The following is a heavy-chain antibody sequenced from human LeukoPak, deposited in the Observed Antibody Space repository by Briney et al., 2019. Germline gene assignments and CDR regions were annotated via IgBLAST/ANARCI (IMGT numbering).Heavy chain of an antibody. CDR1: GFTFSSYG. CDR2: IRYDGSNK. CDR3: AKDLWGSLSLDAFDI. Sequence: PGGSLRLSCAASGFTFSSYGMHWVRQAPGKGLEWVAFIRYDGSNKYYADSVKGRFTISRDNSKNTLYLQMNSLRAEDTAVYYCAKDLWGSLSLDAFDIWGQGTMVTVSS. J-gene: IGHJ3*02. V-gene: IGHV3-30*02. D-gene: IGHD7-27*01.